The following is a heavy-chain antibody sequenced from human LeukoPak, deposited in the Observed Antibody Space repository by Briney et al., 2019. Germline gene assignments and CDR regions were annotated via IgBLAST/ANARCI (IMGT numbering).Heavy chain of an antibody. Sequence: ETLSLTCTVSGGSISSYYWSWIRQPPGKGLEWIGYIYYTGSTNYNPSLKSRLTISLDTSKNQFSLKLTSVTAADTAVYYCASQVGAFNWFDPWGQGTLVTVSS. D-gene: IGHD1-26*01. CDR3: ASQVGAFNWFDP. V-gene: IGHV4-59*01. CDR1: GGSISSYY. CDR2: IYYTGST. J-gene: IGHJ5*02.